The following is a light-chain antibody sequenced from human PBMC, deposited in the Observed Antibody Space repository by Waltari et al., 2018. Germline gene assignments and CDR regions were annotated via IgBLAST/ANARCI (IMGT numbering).Light chain of an antibody. CDR1: LSIDDS. V-gene: IGKV3-15*01. J-gene: IGKJ4*01. CDR3: QQYNQWPLT. CDR2: GAS. Sequence: EIEMTQSPATLSVSRGGSATLSCRASLSIDDSLAWYQQKPGQPPRLLIHGASTRDTGIPVRFSGSGSGTAFTLTITGLQSEDFAVYFCQQYNQWPLTFGRGTKVEIK.